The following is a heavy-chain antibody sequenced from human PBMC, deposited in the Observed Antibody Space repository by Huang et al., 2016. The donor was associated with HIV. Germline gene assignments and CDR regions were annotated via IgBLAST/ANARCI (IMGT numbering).Heavy chain of an antibody. D-gene: IGHD3-10*01. CDR1: GYTFTNYD. CDR2: KNTKSGNV. V-gene: IGHV1-8*01. Sequence: QIQLAQSGAEVKKPGASVKVSCKASGYTFTNYDINWVRQASGQGLEWMGWKNTKSGNVGYTKKFQGRVAILRNSSINTSYVEVTSLTSEDTAVYYCARGFGINYNHEAFDVWGQGTMVTVSS. J-gene: IGHJ3*01. CDR3: ARGFGINYNHEAFDV.